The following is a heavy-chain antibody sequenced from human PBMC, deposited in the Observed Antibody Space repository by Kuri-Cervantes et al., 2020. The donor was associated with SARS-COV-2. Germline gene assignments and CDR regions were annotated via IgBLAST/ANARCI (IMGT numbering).Heavy chain of an antibody. V-gene: IGHV3-7*01. CDR2: IKQDGSEK. J-gene: IGHJ6*02. CDR1: GFTFSSYW. Sequence: GESLKISCAASGFTFSSYWMSWVRQAPGKGLEWVANIKQDGSEKYYVDSVKGRFTISRDNAKNSLYLQMNSLRAEDTAVYYCARAPSSSSPPVWGQGTTVTVSS. D-gene: IGHD6-6*01. CDR3: ARAPSSSSPPV.